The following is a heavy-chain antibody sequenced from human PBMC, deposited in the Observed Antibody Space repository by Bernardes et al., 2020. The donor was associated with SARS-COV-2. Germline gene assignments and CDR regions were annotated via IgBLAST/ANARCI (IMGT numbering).Heavy chain of an antibody. CDR3: AREITPDITSIGKLYMDV. Sequence: SVKVSCKASGDIFITYPITWVRQAPGQGLEWLGRIIPIFGVTKYAQKFQGRVTITADKSTNTAYMELSSLTSEDSAVYYCAREITPDITSIGKLYMDVWGQGTPVTVSS. V-gene: IGHV1-69*04. CDR1: GDIFITYP. J-gene: IGHJ6*02. CDR2: IIPIFGVT.